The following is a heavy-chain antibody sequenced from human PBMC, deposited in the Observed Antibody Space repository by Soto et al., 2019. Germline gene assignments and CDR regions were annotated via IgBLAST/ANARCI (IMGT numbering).Heavy chain of an antibody. J-gene: IGHJ6*03. Sequence: ASVKVSCKASGYTFTSYAMHWVRQAPGQRLEWMGWINAGNGNTKYSQKIQGRVTITRDTSASTAYMELRSLRSDDTAVYYCARDRAYDILTGYPEIYYMDVWGKGTTVTVSS. CDR2: INAGNGNT. CDR1: GYTFTSYA. D-gene: IGHD3-9*01. V-gene: IGHV1-3*01. CDR3: ARDRAYDILTGYPEIYYMDV.